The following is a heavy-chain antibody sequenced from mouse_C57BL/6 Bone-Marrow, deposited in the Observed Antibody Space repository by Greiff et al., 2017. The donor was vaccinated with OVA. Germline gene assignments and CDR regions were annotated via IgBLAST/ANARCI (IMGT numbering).Heavy chain of an antibody. CDR2: SRNKANDYTT. CDR3: ARDPYGSSSYWYFDV. J-gene: IGHJ1*03. V-gene: IGHV7-1*01. D-gene: IGHD1-1*01. CDR1: GFTFSDFY. Sequence: EVMLVESGGGLVQSGRSLRLSCATSGFTFSDFYMEWVRQAPGKGLEWIAASRNKANDYTTEYSASVKGRFIVSRATSQSILYLQMNALRAEYTAIYYCARDPYGSSSYWYFDVWGTGTTVTVSS.